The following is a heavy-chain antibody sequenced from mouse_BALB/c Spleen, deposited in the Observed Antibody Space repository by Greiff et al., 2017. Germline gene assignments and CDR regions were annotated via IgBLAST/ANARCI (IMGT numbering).Heavy chain of an antibody. J-gene: IGHJ1*01. CDR1: GFNIKDYY. V-gene: IGHV14-4*02. Sequence: VQLKQSGAELVRSGASVKLSCTASGFNIKDYYMHWVKQRPEQGLEWIGWIDPENGDTEYAPKFQGKATMTADTSSNTAYLQLSSLTSEDTAVYYCNDHYGSSFDVWGAGTTVTVSS. CDR3: NDHYGSSFDV. CDR2: IDPENGDT. D-gene: IGHD1-1*01.